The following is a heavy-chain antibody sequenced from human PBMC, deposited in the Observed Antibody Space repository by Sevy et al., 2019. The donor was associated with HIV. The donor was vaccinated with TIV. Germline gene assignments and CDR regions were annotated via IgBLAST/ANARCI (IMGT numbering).Heavy chain of an antibody. CDR2: INNSGST. CDR1: GGSFSGYY. J-gene: IGHJ4*02. CDR3: ARGDIVTGYYRRGNFDY. D-gene: IGHD3-9*01. V-gene: IGHV4-34*01. Sequence: SETLSLTCAVYGGSFSGYYWSWIRQPPGKGLEWIGEINNSGSTNYNPSLKSRVTMSLHTSKNQFSLKLNSVTAADTAVYYCARGDIVTGYYRRGNFDYWGQGTLVTVSS.